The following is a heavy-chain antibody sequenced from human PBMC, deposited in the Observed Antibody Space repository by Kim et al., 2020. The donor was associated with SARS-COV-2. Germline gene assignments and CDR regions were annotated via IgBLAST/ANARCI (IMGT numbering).Heavy chain of an antibody. V-gene: IGHV1-18*01. Sequence: ASVKVSCKASGYSFTSHGISWVRQAHGQGLEWMGWISPDSGNTKYIEKVQGRVTMTTDTSTTTVYMELRNLRSDDTAVYYCARRSSLYSWFDLWGQGTLV. CDR3: ARRSSLYSWFDL. J-gene: IGHJ5*02. CDR1: GYSFTSHG. D-gene: IGHD6-13*01. CDR2: ISPDSGNT.